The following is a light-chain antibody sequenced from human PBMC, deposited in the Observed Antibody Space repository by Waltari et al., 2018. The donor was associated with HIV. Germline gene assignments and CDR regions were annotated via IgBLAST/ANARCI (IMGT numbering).Light chain of an antibody. CDR3: QQYNNWPPWT. J-gene: IGKJ1*01. V-gene: IGKV3D-15*01. Sequence: EIVMTQSPVTLSVPLGERVTLSCRASHNIRTDLAWLQQKPGQAPTLVIYGAVTRATGIPSRFRGSGSGTEFILTISSLQSDDVAVYYCQQYNNWPPWTFGQGTKVEMK. CDR1: HNIRTD. CDR2: GAV.